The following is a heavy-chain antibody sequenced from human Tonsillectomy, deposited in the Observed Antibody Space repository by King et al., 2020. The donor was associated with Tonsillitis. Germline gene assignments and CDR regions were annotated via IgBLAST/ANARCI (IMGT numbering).Heavy chain of an antibody. V-gene: IGHV1-18*01. CDR3: ARLDYGDDYFDY. CDR2: FSVYNGNT. CDR1: GYTFTSYG. Sequence: QLVQSGAEVKKPGASVKVSCKASGYTFTSYGISWGRQAPGQGLEWMGWFSVYNGNTNYAQNLQGRVTMTTDTSTSTAYMELRSLRSDDTAVYYCARLDYGDDYFDYWGQGTLVTVSS. D-gene: IGHD4/OR15-4a*01. J-gene: IGHJ4*02.